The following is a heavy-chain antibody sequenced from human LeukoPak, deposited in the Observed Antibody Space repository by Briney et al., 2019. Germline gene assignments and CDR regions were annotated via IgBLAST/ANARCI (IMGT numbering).Heavy chain of an antibody. CDR3: ARGKVPPGIAAAGTAYYFDY. J-gene: IGHJ4*02. V-gene: IGHV4-34*01. CDR1: GGSFSGYY. CDR2: INHSGST. D-gene: IGHD6-13*01. Sequence: PSETLSLTCAVYGGSFSGYYWSWIRQPPGKGLEWIGEINHSGSTNYNPSLKSRPTISVDTSKNQFSLTLSSVTAADTAVYYCARGKVPPGIAAAGTAYYFDYWGQGTLVTVSS.